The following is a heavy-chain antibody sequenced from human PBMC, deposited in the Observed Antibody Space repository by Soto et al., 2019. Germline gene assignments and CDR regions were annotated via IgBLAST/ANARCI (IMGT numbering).Heavy chain of an antibody. J-gene: IGHJ6*02. Sequence: SETRSLTCAVSGGSISSSNYWSWVRQPPGKGLEWIGEIYHSGSTNYNPSLKSRVTISVDKSKNQFSLKLSSVTAADTAVYYCASVRGGYYYAMDVWGQGTTVTVSS. CDR2: IYHSGST. CDR3: ASVRGGYYYAMDV. D-gene: IGHD3-10*02. V-gene: IGHV4-4*02. CDR1: GGSISSSNY.